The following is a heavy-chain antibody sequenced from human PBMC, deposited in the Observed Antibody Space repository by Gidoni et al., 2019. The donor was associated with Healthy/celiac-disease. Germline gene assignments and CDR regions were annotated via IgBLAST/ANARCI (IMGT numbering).Heavy chain of an antibody. J-gene: IGHJ5*02. Sequence: QVQLQESGPGLVKPSQTLSLTCTVSGGSISSGGYYWSWIRQHPGKGLEWIGYIYYSGSTYYNPSLKSRVTISVDTSKNQFSLKLSSVTAADTAVYYCARGSITMIVGEGWFDPWGQGTLVTVSS. CDR1: GGSISSGGYY. D-gene: IGHD3-22*01. V-gene: IGHV4-31*03. CDR2: IYYSGST. CDR3: ARGSITMIVGEGWFDP.